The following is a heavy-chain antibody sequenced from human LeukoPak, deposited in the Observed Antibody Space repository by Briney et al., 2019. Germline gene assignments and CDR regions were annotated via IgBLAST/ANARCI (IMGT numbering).Heavy chain of an antibody. CDR2: LNQDGSEK. D-gene: IGHD3-22*01. V-gene: IGHV3-7*04. J-gene: IGHJ5*02. CDR3: ARGGFRFFAH. Sequence: GGSLRLSCAASGFTLSSYWMNWVRQAQGKGLEWVANLNQDGSEKYCVDSVKGRVTISGDNAKNSLYLQMNSLRAEDTAVYYCARGGFRFFAHWGQGTLVTVSS. CDR1: GFTLSSYW.